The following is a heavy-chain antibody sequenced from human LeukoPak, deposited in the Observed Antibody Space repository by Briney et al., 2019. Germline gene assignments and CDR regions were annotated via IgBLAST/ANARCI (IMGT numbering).Heavy chain of an antibody. D-gene: IGHD3-10*01. J-gene: IGHJ4*02. V-gene: IGHV4-59*01. CDR1: GGSISSYY. CDR3: AREERYGSSYDY. Sequence: SETLSLTCTVSGGSISSYYWSWIRQPPGKGLEWIGYIYYSGSTNYNPSLKSRVTISVDTSTNQSSLKLSSVTAADTAVYYCAREERYGSSYDYWGQGTLVTVSS. CDR2: IYYSGST.